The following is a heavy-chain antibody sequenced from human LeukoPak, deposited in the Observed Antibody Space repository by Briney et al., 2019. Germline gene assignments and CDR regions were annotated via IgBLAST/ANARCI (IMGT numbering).Heavy chain of an antibody. CDR3: ARHKSSGSYPLDY. J-gene: IGHJ4*02. CDR1: GDSISSSSYY. D-gene: IGHD3-22*01. Sequence: SETLSLTCTVSGDSISSSSYYWGWIRQPPGKGLEWIGSIYYSGSTFHTPSLKSRVTMSVDTSKNQFSLTLSSVTAADTAVYYCARHKSSGSYPLDYWGQGILVTVSS. V-gene: IGHV4-39*01. CDR2: IYYSGST.